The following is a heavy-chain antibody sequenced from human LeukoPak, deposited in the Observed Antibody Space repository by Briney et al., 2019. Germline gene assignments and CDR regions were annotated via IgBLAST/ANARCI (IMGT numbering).Heavy chain of an antibody. D-gene: IGHD3-22*01. J-gene: IGHJ6*03. CDR2: ISWDGGST. Sequence: HPGGSLRLSCVASGFTFDDYAMHWVRQAPGKGLEWVSLISWDGGSTYYADSVKGRFTISRDNSKNSLYLQMNSLRAEDTALYYCAKARGSSGSYYYYYYMDVWGKGTTVTVSS. CDR1: GFTFDDYA. CDR3: AKARGSSGSYYYYYYMDV. V-gene: IGHV3-43D*04.